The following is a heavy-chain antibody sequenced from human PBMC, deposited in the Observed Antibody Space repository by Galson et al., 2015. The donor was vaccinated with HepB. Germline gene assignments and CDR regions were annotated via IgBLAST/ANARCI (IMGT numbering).Heavy chain of an antibody. J-gene: IGHJ6*02. V-gene: IGHV1-69*06. D-gene: IGHD6-6*01. Sequence: SVKVSCKASGGTFSSYAISWVRQAPGQGLEWMGGIIPIFGTANYAQKFQGRVTITADKSTSTAYMELSSLRSEDTAVYYCARDPDSSASSLYYGMDVWGQGTTVTVSS. CDR3: ARDPDSSASSLYYGMDV. CDR1: GGTFSSYA. CDR2: IIPIFGTA.